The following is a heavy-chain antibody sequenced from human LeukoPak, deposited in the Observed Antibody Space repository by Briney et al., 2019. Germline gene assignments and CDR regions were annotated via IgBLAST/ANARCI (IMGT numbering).Heavy chain of an antibody. CDR3: ARGDIVVVPAATGFDY. J-gene: IGHJ4*02. CDR1: GGSISSGGYY. CDR2: IYHSGST. Sequence: SQTLSLTCTVSGGSISSGGYYWSWIRQPPGKGLEWIGYIYHSGSTYYNPSLKSRVTISVDRSKNQFSLKLSSVTAADTAVYYCARGDIVVVPAATGFDYWGQGTLVTVSS. D-gene: IGHD2-2*01. V-gene: IGHV4-30-2*01.